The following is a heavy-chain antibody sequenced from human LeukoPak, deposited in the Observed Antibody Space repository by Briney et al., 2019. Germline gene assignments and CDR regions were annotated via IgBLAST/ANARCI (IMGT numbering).Heavy chain of an antibody. J-gene: IGHJ4*02. CDR2: IIPILGIA. CDR1: GYTFTSYD. V-gene: IGHV1-69*04. Sequence: VASVKVSCKASGYTFTSYDIDWVQQAPGQGLEWMGRIIPILGIANYAQKFQGRVTITADKPTSTAYMELSSLRSEDTAVYYCARGSAVAGRGFDYWGQGTLVTVSS. CDR3: ARGSAVAGRGFDY. D-gene: IGHD6-19*01.